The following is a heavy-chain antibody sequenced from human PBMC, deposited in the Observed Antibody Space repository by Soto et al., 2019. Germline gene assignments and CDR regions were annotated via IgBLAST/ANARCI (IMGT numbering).Heavy chain of an antibody. CDR2: IYSGGST. Sequence: GGSLRLSCAASGFTVSSNYMSWVRQAPGKGLEWVSVIYSGGSTYYADSVKGRFTISRDNSKNTLYLQMNSLRAEDTAVYYCARDLGYSGLHDAFDIWGQGTMVTVSS. J-gene: IGHJ3*02. CDR3: ARDLGYSGLHDAFDI. V-gene: IGHV3-66*01. CDR1: GFTVSSNY. D-gene: IGHD5-12*01.